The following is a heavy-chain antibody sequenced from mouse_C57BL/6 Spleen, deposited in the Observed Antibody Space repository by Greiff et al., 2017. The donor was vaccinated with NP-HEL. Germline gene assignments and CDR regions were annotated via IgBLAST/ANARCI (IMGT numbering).Heavy chain of an antibody. D-gene: IGHD1-1*01. J-gene: IGHJ3*01. Sequence: VQLQQSGPGMVKPSQSLSLTCTVTGYSITSGYDWHWIRHFPGNKLEWMGYISYSGSTNYNPSLKSRISITHDTSKNHFFLKLNSVTTEDTATYYCASGSSYGFAYWGQGTLVTVSA. V-gene: IGHV3-1*01. CDR1: GYSITSGYD. CDR3: ASGSSYGFAY. CDR2: ISYSGST.